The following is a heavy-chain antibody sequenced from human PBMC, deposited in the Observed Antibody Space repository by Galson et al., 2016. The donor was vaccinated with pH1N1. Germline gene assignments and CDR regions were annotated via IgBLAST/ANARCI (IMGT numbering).Heavy chain of an antibody. D-gene: IGHD3-3*01. CDR3: ARGVIDYDFWSGYQDHAAFDI. Sequence: CAISGDSVSSSSDTWNWIRQSPRRGLEWLGRTYYRSKWYNDYAESVRSRIIISPDTSKNQLSLQLNSVTPADTAVYYCARGVIDYDFWSGYQDHAAFDIWGQGTMVIVSS. V-gene: IGHV6-1*01. CDR2: TYYRSKWYN. CDR1: GDSVSSSSDT. J-gene: IGHJ3*02.